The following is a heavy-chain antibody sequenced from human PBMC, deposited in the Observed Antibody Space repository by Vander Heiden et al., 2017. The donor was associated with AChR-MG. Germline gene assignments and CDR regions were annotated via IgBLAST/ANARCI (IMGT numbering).Heavy chain of an antibody. CDR3: ARVVGDYGDYVLCSGRNWFDP. D-gene: IGHD4-17*01. CDR2: IIPIFGTA. CDR1: GGTFSSYA. V-gene: IGHV1-69*01. Sequence: QVQLVQSGAEVKKPGSSVTVSCKASGGTFSSYAISWVRQAPGQGLEWMGGIIPIFGTANYAQKFQGRVTITADESTSTAYMELSSLRSEDTAVYYCARVVGDYGDYVLCSGRNWFDPWGQGTLVTVSS. J-gene: IGHJ5*02.